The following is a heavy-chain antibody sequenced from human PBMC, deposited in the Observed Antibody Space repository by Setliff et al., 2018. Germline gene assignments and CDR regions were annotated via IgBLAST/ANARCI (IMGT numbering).Heavy chain of an antibody. Sequence: GESLKISCKGSGYSFTSYWIGWVRQMPGKGLEWMGIIYPGDSDTRYSPSFQGQVTISADKSISTAYLQWSSLKASDTAMYYCARHEFTYYYDSSGYFRPRGAFDIWGKGTRVTVPS. CDR2: IYPGDSDT. V-gene: IGHV5-51*01. CDR3: ARHEFTYYYDSSGYFRPRGAFDI. CDR1: GYSFTSYW. J-gene: IGHJ3*02. D-gene: IGHD3-22*01.